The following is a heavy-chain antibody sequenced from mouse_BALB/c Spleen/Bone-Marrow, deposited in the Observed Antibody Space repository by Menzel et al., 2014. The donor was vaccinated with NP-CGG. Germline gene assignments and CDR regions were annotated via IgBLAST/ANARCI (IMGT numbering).Heavy chain of an antibody. Sequence: VKLVESGPGLVAPSQILSITCTVSGFSLTSYGVHWVRQPPGKGLEWLGVIWAGGSTNYNSALMSRLSISKDNSKSQVFLKMNSMQTDDTAMYYCARDLGRYFDVWGAGTTVTVSS. CDR1: GFSLTSYG. CDR3: ARDLGRYFDV. CDR2: IWAGGST. D-gene: IGHD4-1*01. V-gene: IGHV2-9*02. J-gene: IGHJ1*01.